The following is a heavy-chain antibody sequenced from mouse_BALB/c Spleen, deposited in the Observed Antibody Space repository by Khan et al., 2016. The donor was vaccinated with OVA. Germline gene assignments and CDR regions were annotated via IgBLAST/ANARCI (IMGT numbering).Heavy chain of an antibody. CDR3: SRFFSTLSGSGWFAY. J-gene: IGHJ3*01. D-gene: IGHD1-3*01. Sequence: MQLEESGAELVKPGASVKLSCTASGFNIKDTYIHWVKQSPEQGLEWIGRIDPANGDTKCDPKFQGKATLKADTSSNTAYLHLSSLTSGDTAVPYCSRFFSTLSGSGWFAYWGQGTLVTVSA. CDR1: GFNIKDTY. CDR2: IDPANGDT. V-gene: IGHV14-3*02.